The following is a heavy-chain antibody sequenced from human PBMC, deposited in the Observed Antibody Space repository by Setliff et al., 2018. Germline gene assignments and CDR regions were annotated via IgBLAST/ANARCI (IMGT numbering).Heavy chain of an antibody. Sequence: ASVKVSCKASGYIFTKYGINWVRQAPGQGLEWMGWINTDTGNPTSAQGFTGRFVFSLDTSVSTAYLQISSLKAEDTALYYCARVGTGSLLDYWGQGTLVTVSS. CDR2: INTDTGNP. V-gene: IGHV7-4-1*02. CDR3: ARVGTGSLLDY. CDR1: GYIFTKYG. J-gene: IGHJ4*02. D-gene: IGHD1-1*01.